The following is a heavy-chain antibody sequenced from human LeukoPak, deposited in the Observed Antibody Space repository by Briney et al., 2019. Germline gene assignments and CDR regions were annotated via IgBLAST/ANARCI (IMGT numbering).Heavy chain of an antibody. CDR1: GYTFNGYY. Sequence: ASVKVSCKASGYTFNGYYMHWVRQAPGQGLEWMGWINPNSGGTNYAQKFQGRVTMTRDTSISTAYMELSRLRSDDTAVYYCARDRGYSYSPGAFDIWGQGTMVTVSS. CDR2: INPNSGGT. D-gene: IGHD5-18*01. V-gene: IGHV1-2*02. CDR3: ARDRGYSYSPGAFDI. J-gene: IGHJ3*02.